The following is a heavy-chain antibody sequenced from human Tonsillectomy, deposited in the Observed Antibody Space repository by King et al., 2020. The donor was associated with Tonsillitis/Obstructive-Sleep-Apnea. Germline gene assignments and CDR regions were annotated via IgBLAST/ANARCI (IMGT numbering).Heavy chain of an antibody. CDR1: GFTFSSYE. J-gene: IGHJ4*02. CDR3: AREGCSSTSCYDY. Sequence: VQLVESGGGLVQPGGSLRLSCAASGFTFSSYEMNWVRQAPGKGLEWVSYISSSGSTIYYADSVKGRFTISRDNAKNSLYLQMNSLRAKDTAVYYCAREGCSSTSCYDYWGQGTLVTVSS. V-gene: IGHV3-48*03. D-gene: IGHD2-2*01. CDR2: ISSSGSTI.